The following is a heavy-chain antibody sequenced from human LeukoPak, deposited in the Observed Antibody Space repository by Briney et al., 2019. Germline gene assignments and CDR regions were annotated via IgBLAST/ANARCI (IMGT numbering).Heavy chain of an antibody. CDR2: IYDDATST. J-gene: IGHJ5*02. V-gene: IGHV3-74*01. CDR3: ARDYEALSSGFNWFDT. D-gene: IGHD6-19*01. CDR1: GCTIRNYW. Sequence: GGSLRLSCEASGCTIRNYWMHWIRHVPGKGPVWVARIYDDATSTNYADSEKGRFTISRDNAKNTVYLQMDNLSRDHAGVYYCARDYEALSSGFNWFDTWGQGTLVTVSS.